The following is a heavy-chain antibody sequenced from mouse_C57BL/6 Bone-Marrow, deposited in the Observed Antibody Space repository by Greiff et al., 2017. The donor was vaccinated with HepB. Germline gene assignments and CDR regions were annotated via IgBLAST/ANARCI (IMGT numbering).Heavy chain of an antibody. CDR1: GFTFSDYG. CDR3: ARNYYGSSFYWYFDV. CDR2: ISSGSSTI. Sequence: EVKLVESGGGLVKPGGSLKLSCAASGFTFSDYGMHWVRQAPEKGLEWVAYISSGSSTIYYADTVKGRFTISRDNAKNPLFLQMTSLRSEDTAMYYCARNYYGSSFYWYFDVWGTGTTVTVSS. J-gene: IGHJ1*03. D-gene: IGHD1-1*01. V-gene: IGHV5-17*01.